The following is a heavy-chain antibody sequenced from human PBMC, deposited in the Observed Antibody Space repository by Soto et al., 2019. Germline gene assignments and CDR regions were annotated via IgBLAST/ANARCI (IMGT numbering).Heavy chain of an antibody. CDR2: ISYDGSNK. Sequence: QVQLVESGGGVVQPGRSLRLSCAASGFTFSSYGMHWVRQAPGKGLEWVAVISYDGSNKYYADSVKGRFTISRDNSKNTLSLQMNSLRAEDTAVYYCAKDVGRSYDYRYYYYGMDVWGQGTTVTVSS. CDR3: AKDVGRSYDYRYYYYGMDV. V-gene: IGHV3-30*18. J-gene: IGHJ6*02. D-gene: IGHD5-18*01. CDR1: GFTFSSYG.